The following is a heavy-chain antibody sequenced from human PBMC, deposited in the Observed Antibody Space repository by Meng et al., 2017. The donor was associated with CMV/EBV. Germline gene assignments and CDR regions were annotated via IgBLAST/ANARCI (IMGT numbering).Heavy chain of an antibody. CDR1: GGSFSSGSYY. Sequence: SETLSLTCTVSGGSFSSGSYYWSWIRQPPGKGLEWIGYIYYSRSTNYNPSLKSRVTISVDTSKNQFSLKLSSVTAADTAVYYCARGAAARLGYYYYGMDVWGQGTTVTVSS. D-gene: IGHD6-6*01. CDR3: ARGAAARLGYYYYGMDV. V-gene: IGHV4-61*01. CDR2: IYYSRST. J-gene: IGHJ6*02.